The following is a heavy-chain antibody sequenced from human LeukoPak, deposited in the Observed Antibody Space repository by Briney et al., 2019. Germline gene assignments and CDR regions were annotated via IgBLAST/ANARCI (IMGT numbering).Heavy chain of an antibody. CDR3: ARDDRSSGPGRYYYYGMDV. V-gene: IGHV3-33*01. CDR2: IWYDGSNK. CDR1: GFTFSSYG. Sequence: GGSLRLSCAASGFTFSSYGMHWVRQAPGKGLEWVAVIWYDGSNKYYADSVKGRFTISRDNSKNTLYLQVNSLRAEDTAVYYCARDDRSSGPGRYYYYGMDVWGQGTTVTVSS. D-gene: IGHD6-19*01. J-gene: IGHJ6*02.